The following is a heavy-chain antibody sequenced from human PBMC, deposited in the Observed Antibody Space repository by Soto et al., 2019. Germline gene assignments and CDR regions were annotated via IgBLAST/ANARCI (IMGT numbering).Heavy chain of an antibody. CDR2: ISSSGVT. CDR1: GYTFSSSA. J-gene: IGHJ4*02. D-gene: IGHD3-3*01. Sequence: QVRLVQSGPEVKKPEASVKVSCKASGYTFSSSAISWVRQAPGQGPEWMGWISSSGVTNYAQNVQGRVTLTVDSSTTTAYMEVRSLSSADTAIYYWASDHGGHGTFAYWGQGTLVTVSS. CDR3: ASDHGGHGTFAY. V-gene: IGHV1-18*04.